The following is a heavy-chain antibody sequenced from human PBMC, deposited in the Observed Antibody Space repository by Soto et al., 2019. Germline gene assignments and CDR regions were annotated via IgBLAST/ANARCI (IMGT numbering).Heavy chain of an antibody. D-gene: IGHD2-8*01. J-gene: IGHJ5*02. CDR3: ARDIVLMVYATQNWFDP. Sequence: SETLSLTCTVSGGSISSYYWSWIRQPPGKGLEWIGYIYYSGSTNYNPSLKSRVTISVDTSKNQFSLKLSSVTAADTAVYYCARDIVLMVYATQNWFDPWGQGTLVTVSS. V-gene: IGHV4-59*01. CDR2: IYYSGST. CDR1: GGSISSYY.